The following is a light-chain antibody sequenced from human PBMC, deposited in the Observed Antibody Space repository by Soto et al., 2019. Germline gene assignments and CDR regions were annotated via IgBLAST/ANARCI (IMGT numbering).Light chain of an antibody. CDR2: GAS. Sequence: EIVMTQSPATLSVSPGERATLSCRASQSVSSNLAWYQQKPGQAPRLLIYGASTRATGIPARFSGSGSATEFTLTISSLQSEDFAVYCCQQYNNWPPLTFGGGTKVEIK. V-gene: IGKV3-15*01. CDR1: QSVSSN. J-gene: IGKJ4*01. CDR3: QQYNNWPPLT.